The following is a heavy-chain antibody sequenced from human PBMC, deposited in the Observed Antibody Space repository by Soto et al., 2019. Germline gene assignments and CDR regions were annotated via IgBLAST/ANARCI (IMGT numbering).Heavy chain of an antibody. V-gene: IGHV1-3*01. CDR1: AYTFSSYA. CDR3: ARGIDYDFLIGYYNYFDY. Sequence: GXSVKVSCKASAYTFSSYAINWVRQAPGQRLEWMGWINAGNGNTKYSQQFQGRVTITRDTSASTAYMELSSLRSEDTAVYFCARGIDYDFLIGYYNYFDYWGQGSLVTVSS. D-gene: IGHD3-3*01. J-gene: IGHJ4*02. CDR2: INAGNGNT.